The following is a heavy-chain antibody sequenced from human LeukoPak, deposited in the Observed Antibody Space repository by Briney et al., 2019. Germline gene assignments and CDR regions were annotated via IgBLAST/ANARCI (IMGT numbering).Heavy chain of an antibody. CDR2: IYPGDSDT. D-gene: IGHD2-2*01. CDR1: GYSFTTYW. Sequence: GESLKIFCKGSGYSFTTYWIGGVRKMPGKGREWMRIIYPGDSDTRYSPSFQGESTISAAKSISTGYLQWSSLKASDTAMYYCARRLGCSSTSCHNWFDPWGQGTLVTVSS. CDR3: ARRLGCSSTSCHNWFDP. V-gene: IGHV5-51*01. J-gene: IGHJ5*02.